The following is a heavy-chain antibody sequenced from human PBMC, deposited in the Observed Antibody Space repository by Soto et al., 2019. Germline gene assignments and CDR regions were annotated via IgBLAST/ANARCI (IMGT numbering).Heavy chain of an antibody. D-gene: IGHD3-3*01. Sequence: ASVKVSCKASGYTFTSYGISWARQAPGQGLEWMGWISAYNGNTNYAQKLQGRVTMTTDTSTSTAYMELRSLRSDDTAVYYCARDPLRFLEWLPSYYFDYWGQGTLVTVSS. CDR1: GYTFTSYG. CDR3: ARDPLRFLEWLPSYYFDY. CDR2: ISAYNGNT. V-gene: IGHV1-18*01. J-gene: IGHJ4*02.